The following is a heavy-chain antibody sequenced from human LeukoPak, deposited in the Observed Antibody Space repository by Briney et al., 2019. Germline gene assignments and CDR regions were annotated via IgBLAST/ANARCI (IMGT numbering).Heavy chain of an antibody. CDR1: GGSISSYY. CDR3: ARASSSWYFDY. CDR2: IYYSGST. J-gene: IGHJ4*02. V-gene: IGHV4-59*01. Sequence: SETLSLICTVSGGSISSYYWSWIRQPSGKGLEWIGYIYYSGSTNYNPSLKSRVTISVDTSKNQFSLKLSSVTAADTAVYYCARASSSWYFDYWGQGTLVTVSS. D-gene: IGHD6-13*01.